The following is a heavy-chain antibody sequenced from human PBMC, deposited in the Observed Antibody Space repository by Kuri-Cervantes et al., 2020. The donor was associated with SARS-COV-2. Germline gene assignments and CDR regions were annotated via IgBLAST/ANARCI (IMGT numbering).Heavy chain of an antibody. CDR3: ARRSTSITIFGVVNINPFDY. CDR2: IYTSGST. J-gene: IGHJ4*02. V-gene: IGHV4-4*07. Sequence: SETLSLTCTVSGGSISSYYWSWIRQPAGKGLEWIGRIYTSGSTNYNPSLKSRVTMSVDTSKNQFSLKLSSVTAADTAVYYCARRSTSITIFGVVNINPFDYWGQGTLVTVSS. CDR1: GGSISSYY. D-gene: IGHD3-3*01.